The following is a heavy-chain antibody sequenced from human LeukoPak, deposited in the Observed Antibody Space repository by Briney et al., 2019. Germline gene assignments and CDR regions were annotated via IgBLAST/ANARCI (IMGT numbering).Heavy chain of an antibody. D-gene: IGHD3-10*01. CDR1: VGSLRRGGYF. Sequence: SQSLSLIRGVCVGSLRRGGYFWSSIRQPPGKGVEWIGYIYHSGSTYYNASLKSRVTRSVDRSKNQFSLKLSSVTAADTAVYYCARLIITMVRGVILFGWFDPWGQGTLVTVSS. V-gene: IGHV4-30-2*01. CDR3: ARLIITMVRGVILFGWFDP. CDR2: IYHSGST. J-gene: IGHJ5*02.